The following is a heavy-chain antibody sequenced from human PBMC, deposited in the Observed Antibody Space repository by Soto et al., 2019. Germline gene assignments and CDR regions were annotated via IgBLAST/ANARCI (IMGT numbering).Heavy chain of an antibody. CDR2: INPSDGST. V-gene: IGHV1-46*01. D-gene: IGHD3-16*02. CDR1: GHTFTSYY. Sequence: ASVKVSCKASGHTFTSYYMHWVRQAPGQGLEWMGIINPSDGSTSYAQKFQGRVPMTRDTSTSTVYMELSSLRSEDTAVYYCASTHMITFGGVIVTRNPRGAFYIWGQ. CDR3: ASTHMITFGGVIVTRNPRGAFYI. J-gene: IGHJ3*02.